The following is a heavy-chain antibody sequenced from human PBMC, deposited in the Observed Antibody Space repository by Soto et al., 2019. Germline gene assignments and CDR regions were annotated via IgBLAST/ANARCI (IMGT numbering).Heavy chain of an antibody. CDR2: INPNSGGT. CDR3: ARIAVAGSKPNNWFDP. CDR1: GYTFTGHY. J-gene: IGHJ5*02. Sequence: GASVKVSCKASGYTFTGHYMHWVRQAPGQGLEWMGWINPNSGGTNYAQKFQGRDTMTRDTSISTAYMELSRLRSDDTAVYYCARIAVAGSKPNNWFDPWGQGTLVTVSS. V-gene: IGHV1-2*02. D-gene: IGHD6-19*01.